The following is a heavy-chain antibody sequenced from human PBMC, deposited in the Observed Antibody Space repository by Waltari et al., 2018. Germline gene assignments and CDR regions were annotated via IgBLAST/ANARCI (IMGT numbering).Heavy chain of an antibody. CDR3: ARDRSGYDYCFDP. Sequence: QVQLQESGPGLVKPSETLSLTCAVSGYSISSGYYWGWIRQPPGKGLEWIGSIYHSGSTYYNPSLKSRVTISGDTSKNQFSLKLSAVTAADTAVYYCARDRSGYDYCFDPWGQGTLVTVSS. CDR1: GYSISSGYY. V-gene: IGHV4-38-2*02. CDR2: IYHSGST. D-gene: IGHD5-12*01. J-gene: IGHJ5*02.